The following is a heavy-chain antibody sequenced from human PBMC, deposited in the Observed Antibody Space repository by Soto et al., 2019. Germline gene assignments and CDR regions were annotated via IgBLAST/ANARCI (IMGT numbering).Heavy chain of an antibody. V-gene: IGHV1-2*04. Sequence: ASVKVSCKASGYTFTGYYMHWVRQAPGQGLEWMGWINPNSGGTNYAQKFQGWVTMTRDTSISTAYVELSRLRSDDTAVYYCARGRGFFFDSGYYPHWYFDLWGRGTLVTVSS. CDR1: GYTFTGYY. CDR3: ARGRGFFFDSGYYPHWYFDL. D-gene: IGHD3-22*01. J-gene: IGHJ2*01. CDR2: INPNSGGT.